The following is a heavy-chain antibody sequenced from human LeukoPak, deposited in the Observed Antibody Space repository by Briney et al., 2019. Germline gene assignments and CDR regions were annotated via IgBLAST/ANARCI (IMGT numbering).Heavy chain of an antibody. D-gene: IGHD1-20*01. Sequence: PSETLSLTCTVSGGSISSYYWSWIRQPAGKGLEWIGRIYTSGSTNYNPSLKSRVTMSVDTSKNQFSLKLDSVTAADTAVYYCAVYKWNGSFDSWGQGTLVTVSS. CDR2: IYTSGST. V-gene: IGHV4-4*07. CDR1: GGSISSYY. CDR3: AVYKWNGSFDS. J-gene: IGHJ4*02.